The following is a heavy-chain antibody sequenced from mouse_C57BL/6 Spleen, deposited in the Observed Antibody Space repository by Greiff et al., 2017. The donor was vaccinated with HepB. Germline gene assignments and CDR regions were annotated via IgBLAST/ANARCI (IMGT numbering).Heavy chain of an antibody. CDR3: AKTPDYSGENYFDY. CDR2: IWRGGST. CDR1: GFSLTSYG. Sequence: QVQLQQSGPGLVQPSQSLSITCTVSGFSLTSYGVHWVRQSPGKGLEWLGVIWRGGSTDYNAAFMSRLSITKDNSKSQVFFKMNSLQADDTAIYYCAKTPDYSGENYFDYWGQGTTLTVSS. J-gene: IGHJ2*01. V-gene: IGHV2-5*01. D-gene: IGHD1-1*01.